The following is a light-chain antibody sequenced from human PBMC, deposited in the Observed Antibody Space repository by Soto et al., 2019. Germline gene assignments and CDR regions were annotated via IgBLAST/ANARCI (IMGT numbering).Light chain of an antibody. V-gene: IGKV3-20*01. J-gene: IGKJ2*01. Sequence: EIVLTQSPGTMSLSPGQRATLSCRASETISRSYFAWYQQTPGQTPRLLIYDASRRATGIPDRFSGSGSGTDFSLIISRLEPEDFAVYYCQQFVESPFTFGQGTRLEIK. CDR1: ETISRSY. CDR2: DAS. CDR3: QQFVESPFT.